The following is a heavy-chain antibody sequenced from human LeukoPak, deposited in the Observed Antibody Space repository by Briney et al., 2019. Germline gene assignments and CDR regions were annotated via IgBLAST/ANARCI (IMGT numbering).Heavy chain of an antibody. CDR3: ARRRVTTGTTYGY. Sequence: SETLSLTCTVSGGSISSSVYYWGWIRQPPGKGLEWIGSMFYSGSTFYNPSLKSRVSISIDTSRNQFSLKLSSVTAADTAVYYCARRRVTTGTTYGYWGQGTLVTVSS. D-gene: IGHD1-1*01. J-gene: IGHJ4*02. V-gene: IGHV4-39*07. CDR1: GGSISSSVYY. CDR2: MFYSGST.